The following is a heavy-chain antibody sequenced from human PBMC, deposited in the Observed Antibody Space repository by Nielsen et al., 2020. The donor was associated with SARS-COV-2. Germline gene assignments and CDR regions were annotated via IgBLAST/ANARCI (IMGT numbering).Heavy chain of an antibody. CDR1: GGSISSSSYY. V-gene: IGHV4-39*07. D-gene: IGHD3-3*01. J-gene: IGHJ6*02. Sequence: SETLSLTCTVSGGSISSSSYYWSWIRQPPGKGLEWIGEINHSGSTNYNPSLKSRVTISVDTSKNQFSLKLSSVTAADTAVYYCARGLRFLEWLFPRGYYYSGMDVWGQGTTVTVSS. CDR2: INHSGST. CDR3: ARGLRFLEWLFPRGYYYSGMDV.